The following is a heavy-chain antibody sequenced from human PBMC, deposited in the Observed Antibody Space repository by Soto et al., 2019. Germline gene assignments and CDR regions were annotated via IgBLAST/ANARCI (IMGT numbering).Heavy chain of an antibody. Sequence: EVQLVESGGGLVQPGGSLRLSCEVSGLIFSDHYMDWVRRAPGKGLEWVGRIRNKPRSHTTEYAASVTGRFSISRDDSKNTMYLQMNGLNTGDTAVYYCTSPLSADNYGFDYWGPGTLVTVSS. V-gene: IGHV3-72*01. CDR1: GLIFSDHY. J-gene: IGHJ4*02. CDR2: IRNKPRSHTT. CDR3: TSPLSADNYGFDY. D-gene: IGHD5-18*01.